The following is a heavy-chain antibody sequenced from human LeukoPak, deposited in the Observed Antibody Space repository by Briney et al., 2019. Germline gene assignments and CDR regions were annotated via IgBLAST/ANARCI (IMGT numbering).Heavy chain of an antibody. Sequence: GASVKVSCKASGGTFSSYAISWVRQATGQGLEWMGGIIPIFGTANYAQKFQGRVTFTADESTSTAYMELSSLRSEDTAVYYCARLGPYGGNSDYWGQGTLVTVSS. CDR2: IIPIFGTA. V-gene: IGHV1-69*13. CDR1: GGTFSSYA. CDR3: ARLGPYGGNSDY. J-gene: IGHJ4*02. D-gene: IGHD4-23*01.